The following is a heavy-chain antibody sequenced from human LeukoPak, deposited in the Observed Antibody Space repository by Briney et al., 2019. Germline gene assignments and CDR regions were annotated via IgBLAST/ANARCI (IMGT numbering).Heavy chain of an antibody. J-gene: IGHJ4*02. Sequence: SETLSLTCTVSGGSISSNYWSWIRQPPGKGLEWIGYIYNSGSTNYNPSLKSRVTMSVDTSKNQFSLKLSSVTAADTAVYYCAREGGATRELDYWGQGTLVTVSS. V-gene: IGHV4-59*12. CDR1: GGSISSNY. D-gene: IGHD1-26*01. CDR3: AREGGATRELDY. CDR2: IYNSGST.